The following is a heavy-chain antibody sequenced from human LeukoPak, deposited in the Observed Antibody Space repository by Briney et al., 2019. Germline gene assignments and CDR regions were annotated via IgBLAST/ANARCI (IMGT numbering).Heavy chain of an antibody. Sequence: ASVKVSCKASGYTFTGYYMHWVRQAPGQGLERMGWINPNSGGTNYAQKFQGRVTMTRDTSISTAYMELSRLRSDDTAVYYCARDGVVVPAAPVYYYYYYMDVWGKGTTVTVSS. V-gene: IGHV1-2*02. D-gene: IGHD2-2*01. J-gene: IGHJ6*03. CDR3: ARDGVVVPAAPVYYYYYYMDV. CDR1: GYTFTGYY. CDR2: INPNSGGT.